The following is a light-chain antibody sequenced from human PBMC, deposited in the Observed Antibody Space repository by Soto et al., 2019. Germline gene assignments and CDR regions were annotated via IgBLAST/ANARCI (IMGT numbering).Light chain of an antibody. J-gene: IGLJ2*01. CDR3: QSYDSSNHWGV. CDR2: EDN. CDR1: SGSIASNY. V-gene: IGLV6-57*04. Sequence: NFMLTQPHSVSESPGKTVTISCTRSSGSIASNYVQWYQQRPGSAPTTVIYEDNQRPSGVPDRFSGSIDSSSNSASLTISGLKTEDEADYYCQSYDSSNHWGVFGGGTKLTVL.